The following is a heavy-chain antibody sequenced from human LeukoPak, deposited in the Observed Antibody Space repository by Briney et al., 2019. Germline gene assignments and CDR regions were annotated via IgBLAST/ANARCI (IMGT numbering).Heavy chain of an antibody. CDR1: GGTFSSYA. V-gene: IGHV1-69*05. J-gene: IGHJ3*02. CDR3: ARAHIAAAIDAFDI. Sequence: SVRVSCKASGGTFSSYAISWVRQAPGQGLEWMGGIIPICGTANYAQKFQGRVTITTDESTSTAYMELSSLRSEDTAVYYCARAHIAAAIDAFDIWGQGTMVTVSS. CDR2: IIPICGTA. D-gene: IGHD6-13*01.